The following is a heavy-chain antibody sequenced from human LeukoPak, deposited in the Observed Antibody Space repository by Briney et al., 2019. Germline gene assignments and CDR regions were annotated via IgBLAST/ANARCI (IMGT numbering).Heavy chain of an antibody. J-gene: IGHJ4*02. CDR3: ARANKGVYSVGGTVFDY. Sequence: SETLSLTCAVSGGSISSGGYSWSWIRQPPGKGLEWIGYIYHSGSTYYNPSLKSRVTISVDRSKNQFSLKLSSVTAADTAVYYCARANKGVYSVGGTVFDYGGQGTLATVSS. D-gene: IGHD3-16*01. CDR2: IYHSGST. CDR1: GGSISSGGYS. V-gene: IGHV4-30-2*01.